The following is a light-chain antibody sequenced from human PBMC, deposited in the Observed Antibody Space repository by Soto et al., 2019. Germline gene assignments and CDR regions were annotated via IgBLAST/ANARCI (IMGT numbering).Light chain of an antibody. CDR1: QSVTNS. Sequence: EIVLTQSPATLSSSPGERATLSCRASQSVTNSLAWYQQKPGQAPRLLVYDASNRATGIPTRFSGSGSGTDFTLTISRLESEDFAVYYCQQYGSSPITFGQGTRLEIK. CDR3: QQYGSSPIT. V-gene: IGKV3-20*01. CDR2: DAS. J-gene: IGKJ5*01.